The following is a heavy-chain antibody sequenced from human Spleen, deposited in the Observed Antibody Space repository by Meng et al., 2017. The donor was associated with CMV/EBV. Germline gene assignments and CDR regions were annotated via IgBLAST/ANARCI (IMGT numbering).Heavy chain of an antibody. CDR3: ARDDTAAGAFVY. Sequence: SVKVSCKASGYTFSTYAFTWIRQAPGQGLEWMGGIIPGFGIANYAQNFKGRVTITADESTSTAYMELSSLRSEDTAIYYCARDDTAAGAFVYWGQGTLVTVSS. CDR1: GYTFSTYA. D-gene: IGHD6-13*01. J-gene: IGHJ4*02. V-gene: IGHV1-69*13. CDR2: IIPGFGIA.